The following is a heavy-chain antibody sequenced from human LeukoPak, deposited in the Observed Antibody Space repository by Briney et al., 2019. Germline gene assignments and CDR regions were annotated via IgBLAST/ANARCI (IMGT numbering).Heavy chain of an antibody. V-gene: IGHV3-48*03. Sequence: GGSLRLSCAASGFIFSSYELSWVRQAPGKGLEWVSYISSSGRTMYYADSVNGRFTVSRDNAKNSLYLQMNSLRAEDTAIYYCARDNYSGSRYFDHWGQGTLVTVSS. D-gene: IGHD1-26*01. J-gene: IGHJ4*02. CDR1: GFIFSSYE. CDR2: ISSSGRTM. CDR3: ARDNYSGSRYFDH.